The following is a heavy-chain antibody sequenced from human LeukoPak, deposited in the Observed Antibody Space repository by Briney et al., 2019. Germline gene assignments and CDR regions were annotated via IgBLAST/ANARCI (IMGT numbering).Heavy chain of an antibody. D-gene: IGHD3-9*01. CDR3: ARGYPILTGYYSYYYYGMDV. Sequence: SETLSLTCAVYGGSFSGYYWSWIRQPPGKGLEWIGAINHSGSTNYNPSLKSRVTISVDTSKNQFSLKLSSVTAGDTAVYYCARGYPILTGYYSYYYYGMDVWGQGTTVTVSS. V-gene: IGHV4-34*01. CDR1: GGSFSGYY. J-gene: IGHJ6*02. CDR2: INHSGST.